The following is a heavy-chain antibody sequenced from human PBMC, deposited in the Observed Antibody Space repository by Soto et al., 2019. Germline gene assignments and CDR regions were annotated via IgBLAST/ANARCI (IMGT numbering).Heavy chain of an antibody. CDR1: GFTFSSNG. Sequence: QVQLGESGGGVVQPGRSLRLSCAASGFTFSSNGMHWVRQAQGKGLEWVGVISYDGSNKYYADSVKGRFTISRDNSKNTLYLQMNSLRAEDTAVYYCAKEKTRVVVAAPLDYWGQGTLVTVSS. D-gene: IGHD2-21*02. V-gene: IGHV3-30*18. CDR2: ISYDGSNK. J-gene: IGHJ4*02. CDR3: AKEKTRVVVAAPLDY.